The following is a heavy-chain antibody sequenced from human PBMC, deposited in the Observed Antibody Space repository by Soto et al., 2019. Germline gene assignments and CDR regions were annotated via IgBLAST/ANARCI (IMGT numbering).Heavy chain of an antibody. V-gene: IGHV4-30-4*01. D-gene: IGHD2-21*02. CDR1: GGSISVEHYH. J-gene: IGHJ6*02. CDR2: IHYSGSV. CDR3: VREDDGGDRDYYGLDV. Sequence: QVQLQESDPGLVRPSQTLSLTCTVSGGSISVEHYHWTWIRQPPGKGLEWIGYIHYSGSVYYKPSLQSRLSMSGDTSKNLFSLKLASVTAADTAVYFCVREDDGGDRDYYGLDVWGQGTTVTVSS.